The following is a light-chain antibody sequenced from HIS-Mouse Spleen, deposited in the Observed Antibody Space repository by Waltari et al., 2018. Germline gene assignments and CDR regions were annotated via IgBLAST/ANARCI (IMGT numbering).Light chain of an antibody. CDR3: CSYAGSSTYV. CDR2: EGS. V-gene: IGLV2-23*01. Sequence: QSALTQPASVSGSPGQSITISCTGTSSDVGSYTLFPWYQQHPGKAPKLMIYEGSKRPSGVSNRFSGSKSGNTASLTISGLQAEDEADYYCCSYAGSSTYVFGTGTKVTVL. CDR1: SSDVGSYTL. J-gene: IGLJ1*01.